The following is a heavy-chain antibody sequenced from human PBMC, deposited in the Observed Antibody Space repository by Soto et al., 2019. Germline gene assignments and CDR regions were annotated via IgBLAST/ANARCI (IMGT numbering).Heavy chain of an antibody. CDR3: ARPPTANLDAFEI. Sequence: SETLSLTCTVSGGSISSTIYYWGRIRQPPGKGLEWIGSIYYSGSTYYNPSLKSRVTISVDTSKNQFSLKLNSVTAADTAVFYCARPPTANLDAFEIWGQGTMVTVSS. CDR2: IYYSGST. J-gene: IGHJ3*02. V-gene: IGHV4-39*01. D-gene: IGHD7-27*01. CDR1: GGSISSTIYY.